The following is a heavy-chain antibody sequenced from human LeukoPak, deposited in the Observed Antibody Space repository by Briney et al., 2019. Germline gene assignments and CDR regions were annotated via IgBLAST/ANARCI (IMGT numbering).Heavy chain of an antibody. CDR2: IYYSGST. CDR3: ARELWANDAFDI. D-gene: IGHD3-10*01. J-gene: IGHJ3*02. CDR1: GGSISSYY. V-gene: IGHV4-59*01. Sequence: PSETLSLTCTVSGGSISSYYWSWIQQPPGKGLEWIGYIYYSGSTNYNPSLKSRVTISVDTSKNQFSLKLSSVTAADTAVYYCARELWANDAFDIWGQGTMVTVSS.